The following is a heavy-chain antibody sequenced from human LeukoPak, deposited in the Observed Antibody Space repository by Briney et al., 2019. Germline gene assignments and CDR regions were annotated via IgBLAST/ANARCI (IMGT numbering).Heavy chain of an antibody. CDR3: AKQSTSWRLGELSFFGGYFDY. Sequence: GGSLRLSCAASGFTFSSYAMSWVRQAPGKGLEWVSAISGSGGSTYYADSVKGRFTISRDNSKNTLYLQMNSLRAEDTAVYYCAKQSTSWRLGELSFFGGYFDYWGQGTPVTVSS. CDR1: GFTFSSYA. J-gene: IGHJ4*02. CDR2: ISGSGGST. D-gene: IGHD3-16*02. V-gene: IGHV3-23*01.